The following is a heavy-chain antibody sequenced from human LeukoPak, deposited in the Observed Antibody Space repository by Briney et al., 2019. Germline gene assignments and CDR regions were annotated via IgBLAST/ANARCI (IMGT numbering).Heavy chain of an antibody. Sequence: LGESLKISCKGSGYSFTSYWIGWVRQMPGKGLEWMGIIYPGDSDTRYSPSFQGQVTISADKSISTAYLQWGSLKASDTAMYYCARSTERWPTIWDAFDIWGQGTMVTVSS. V-gene: IGHV5-51*01. CDR1: GYSFTSYW. CDR3: ARSTERWPTIWDAFDI. J-gene: IGHJ3*02. CDR2: IYPGDSDT. D-gene: IGHD5-24*01.